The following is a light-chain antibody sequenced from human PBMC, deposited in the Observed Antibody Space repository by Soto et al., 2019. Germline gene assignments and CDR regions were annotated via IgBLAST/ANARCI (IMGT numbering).Light chain of an antibody. CDR2: GAS. CDR1: QSVSSSY. V-gene: IGKV3-20*01. J-gene: IGKJ2*01. CDR3: QWYSSSSAYT. Sequence: EIVLTQSPGTLSVSPGERATLSCRASQSVSSSYLAWHQQKPGQAPRLLLFGASNRATGSPDRFSGSGSGNDFSVTISSLETEECAFYYCQWYSSSSAYTFGERTKLEI.